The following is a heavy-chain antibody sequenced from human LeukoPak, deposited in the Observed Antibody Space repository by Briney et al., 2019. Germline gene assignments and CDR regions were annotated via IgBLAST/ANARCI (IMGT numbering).Heavy chain of an antibody. D-gene: IGHD1-26*01. CDR2: VSSGAST. V-gene: IGHV3-53*01. Sequence: GESLRLSCAASGFAVTRSYMAWVRQAPGKGREWVSVVSSGASTYYADSVKGRFTISRDDSKNTLYLQMNILTAEDTAVYYCAKGPVSAIVGDTTLDYWGQGTLVTVAS. CDR3: AKGPVSAIVGDTTLDY. CDR1: GFAVTRSY. J-gene: IGHJ4*02.